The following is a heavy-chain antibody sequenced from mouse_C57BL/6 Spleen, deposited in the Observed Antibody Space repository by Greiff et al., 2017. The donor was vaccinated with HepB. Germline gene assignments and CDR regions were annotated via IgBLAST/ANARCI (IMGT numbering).Heavy chain of an antibody. CDR3: ARVDWEEGYFDY. J-gene: IGHJ2*01. V-gene: IGHV1-55*01. CDR1: GYTFTSYW. Sequence: VQLQQPGAELVKPGASVKMSCKASGYTFTSYWITWVKQRPGQGLEWIGDIYPGSGSTNYNEKFKSKATLTVDTSSSTAYMQLSSLTSEDSAVYYCARVDWEEGYFDYWGQGTTLTVSS. CDR2: IYPGSGST. D-gene: IGHD4-1*01.